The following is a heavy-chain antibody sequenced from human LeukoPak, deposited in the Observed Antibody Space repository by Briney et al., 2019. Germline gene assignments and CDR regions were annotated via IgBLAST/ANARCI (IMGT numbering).Heavy chain of an antibody. D-gene: IGHD5-12*01. CDR3: AREARLASAAGLDV. V-gene: IGHV4-4*07. CDR1: GGSISGYY. Sequence: SETLSLTCTVSGGSISGYYWSWIRQPAGKGLEWIGRLYGSATIKYNPSLRSRLSLSGDTSKNQFSLKLSSVTAADTAVYYCAREARLASAAGLDVWGQGTMVTVS. J-gene: IGHJ6*02. CDR2: LYGSATI.